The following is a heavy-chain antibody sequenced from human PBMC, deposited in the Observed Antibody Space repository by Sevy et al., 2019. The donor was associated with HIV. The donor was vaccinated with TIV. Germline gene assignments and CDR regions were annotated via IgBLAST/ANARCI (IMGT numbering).Heavy chain of an antibody. V-gene: IGHV3-9*01. D-gene: IGHD4-17*01. CDR3: AKDRSYGGNSFDF. Sequence: GGSLRLSCATSGFTFGTHAMSWVRQAPGKGLEWVSGISWNSGNIGYADSVKGRFTISRDNGKNTLYLQMNSLRAEDTALYYCAKDRSYGGNSFDFWGQGTLVTVSS. CDR1: GFTFGTHA. CDR2: ISWNSGNI. J-gene: IGHJ4*02.